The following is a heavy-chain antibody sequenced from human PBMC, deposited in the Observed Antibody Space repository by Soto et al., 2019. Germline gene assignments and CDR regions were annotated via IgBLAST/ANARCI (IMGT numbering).Heavy chain of an antibody. CDR2: INPKGGNT. V-gene: IGHV1-2*02. J-gene: IGHJ6*02. Sequence: AAVKVSYKASGYIFSDHVIHWLRPAAGQGLEWMGWINPKGGNTGYAQQFQGRVTMTRDTSLDIVHMDLRGLTSDDAAVYYCARHTRGTRGFDEMDFWGQGTTVTVSS. D-gene: IGHD2-2*01. CDR3: ARHTRGTRGFDEMDF. CDR1: GYIFSDHV.